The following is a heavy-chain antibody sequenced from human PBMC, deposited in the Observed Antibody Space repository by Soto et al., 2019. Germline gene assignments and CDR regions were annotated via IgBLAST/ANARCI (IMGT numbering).Heavy chain of an antibody. Sequence: EVRLVESGGALVQRGGSLRLSCAASGFPFSSYWMHWVRHTPGKGLDWVARISGDGVTTYYADSVTGRFTVSRDNAQKTLSLQINGLRAEDTAVYYCAREYYGLLTGYYADYWGQGTLGSVSS. D-gene: IGHD3-9*01. CDR1: GFPFSSYW. J-gene: IGHJ4*02. CDR2: ISGDGVTT. CDR3: AREYYGLLTGYYADY. V-gene: IGHV3-74*01.